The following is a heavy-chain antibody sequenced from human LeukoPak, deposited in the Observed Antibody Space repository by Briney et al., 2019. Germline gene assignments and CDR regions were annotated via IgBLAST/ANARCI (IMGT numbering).Heavy chain of an antibody. CDR1: GGSISSRSDY. CDR2: LDSSGST. J-gene: IGHJ6*03. Sequence: TTSETLSLTCTVSGGSISSRSDYWGWIRQTPGKGLEWIGNLDSSGSTYYNPSLKSRFTISVGTAKNPFSLNLRSVTAAATAIYFCPGSHDYGSLYFYNYRDAWAKGPRSPSP. CDR3: PGSHDYGSLYFYNYRDA. V-gene: IGHV4-39*01. D-gene: IGHD4-17*01.